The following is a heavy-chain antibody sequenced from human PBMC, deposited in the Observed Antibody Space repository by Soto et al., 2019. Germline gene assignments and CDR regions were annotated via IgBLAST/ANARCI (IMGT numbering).Heavy chain of an antibody. D-gene: IGHD2-21*02. Sequence: KPSETLSLTCAVSGYSISSGSYWGWIRQSPEMGLEWIVSMYHGGTTFYNPSLKSRVSMSMDTSKNQFSLKLTSVTAADTAIYYCAKIHIMVVAGSTFDYWGQGTLVTVSS. V-gene: IGHV4-38-2*01. J-gene: IGHJ4*02. CDR3: AKIHIMVVAGSTFDY. CDR1: GYSISSGSY. CDR2: MYHGGTT.